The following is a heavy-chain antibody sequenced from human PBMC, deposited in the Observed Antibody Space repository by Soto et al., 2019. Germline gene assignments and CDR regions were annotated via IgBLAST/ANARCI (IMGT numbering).Heavy chain of an antibody. J-gene: IGHJ5*02. D-gene: IGHD2-8*01. CDR1: GGSFSGYY. CDR2: INHSGST. CDR3: ARAYAIPGWFDP. V-gene: IGHV4-34*01. Sequence: QVQLQQWGAGLLKPSETLSLTCAVYGGSFSGYYWSWIRQPPVKGLEWIGEINHSGSTNYNPSLKSRVTISVDTSKNQFSLKLSSVTAADTAVYYCARAYAIPGWFDPWGQGTLVTVSS.